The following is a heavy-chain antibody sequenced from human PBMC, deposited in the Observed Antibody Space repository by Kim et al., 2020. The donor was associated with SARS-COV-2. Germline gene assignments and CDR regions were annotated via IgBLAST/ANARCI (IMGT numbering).Heavy chain of an antibody. D-gene: IGHD3-10*01. V-gene: IGHV1-18*01. J-gene: IGHJ3*02. Sequence: ASVKVSCKASGYTFTSYGISWVRQAPGQGLEWMGWISAYNGNTNYAQKLQGRVTMTTDTSTSTAYMELRSLRSDDTAVYYCARDGPMGSLAPRAFDIWGQGTMVTVSS. CDR2: ISAYNGNT. CDR3: ARDGPMGSLAPRAFDI. CDR1: GYTFTSYG.